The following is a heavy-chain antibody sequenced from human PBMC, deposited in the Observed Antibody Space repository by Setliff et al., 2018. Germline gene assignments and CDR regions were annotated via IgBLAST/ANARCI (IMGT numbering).Heavy chain of an antibody. CDR1: GFTFSTYR. D-gene: IGHD2-15*01. Sequence: PGGSLRLSCAASGFTFSTYRMHWVRQAPGKGLEWVAVIWDDGVKKYHADSVKGRFTISRDNSKNTLYLQMNSLRPEDTAVYYCARTCSGSSCYAGLESWGQGTPVTVSS. CDR2: IWDDGVKK. CDR3: ARTCSGSSCYAGLES. V-gene: IGHV3-33*08. J-gene: IGHJ4*02.